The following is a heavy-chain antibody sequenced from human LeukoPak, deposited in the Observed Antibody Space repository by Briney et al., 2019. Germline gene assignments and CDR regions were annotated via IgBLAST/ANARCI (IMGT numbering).Heavy chain of an antibody. CDR3: AKDLSSGTGRGFDY. J-gene: IGHJ4*02. Sequence: PGGSLRLTCAASGFPFSAYAMHWVRQAPGQGLEWVSGIRGSGETTYYAESVKGRFTINRDNSKNTLYLQMNSLRAEDTALYYCAKDLSSGTGRGFDYWGQGTLVTVSS. CDR2: IRGSGETT. D-gene: IGHD3/OR15-3a*01. CDR1: GFPFSAYA. V-gene: IGHV3-23*01.